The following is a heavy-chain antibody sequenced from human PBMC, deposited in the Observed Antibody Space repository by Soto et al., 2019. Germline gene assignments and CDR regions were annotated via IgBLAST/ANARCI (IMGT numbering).Heavy chain of an antibody. CDR3: ARSDSPYGSGSHYFDY. D-gene: IGHD3-10*01. CDR2: IYDSGST. J-gene: IGHJ4*02. V-gene: IGHV4-31*03. CDR1: GGSISSGGYY. Sequence: QVQLQESGPGLVKPSQTLSLTCTVSGGSISSGGYYWSWIRQHPGKGLEWIGYIYDSGSTYYNPPLKSRVTISLDTSKNQCSLKLSSVPAADTAVYYCARSDSPYGSGSHYFDYWGQGTLVTVSS.